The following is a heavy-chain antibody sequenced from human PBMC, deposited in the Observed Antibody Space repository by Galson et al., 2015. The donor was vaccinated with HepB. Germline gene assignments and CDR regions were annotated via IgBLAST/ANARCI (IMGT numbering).Heavy chain of an antibody. D-gene: IGHD2-15*01. CDR3: ARSRIYCSGVSCYFDY. J-gene: IGHJ4*02. CDR2: VSGGGGTT. CDR1: GFTFSSYG. Sequence: SLRLSCAASGFTFSSYGMSWVRQAPGKGLEWVSVVSGGGGTTYYADSVKGRFTISRDNSKDTVYLHMNSLRAEDTAVYYCARSRIYCSGVSCYFDYWGQGTRVTVSS. V-gene: IGHV3-23*01.